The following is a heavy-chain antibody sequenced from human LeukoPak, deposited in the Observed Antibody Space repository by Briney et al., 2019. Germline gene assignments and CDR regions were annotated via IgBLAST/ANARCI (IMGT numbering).Heavy chain of an antibody. Sequence: PSETLSLTCAVYGGSFSGYYWSWIRQPPGKGLEWIGEINHSGSTNYNPSLKSRATISVDTSKNQFSLKLSSVTAADTAVYYCARGREWLRSFDYWSQGTLVTVSS. J-gene: IGHJ4*02. D-gene: IGHD5-12*01. CDR1: GGSFSGYY. CDR3: ARGREWLRSFDY. V-gene: IGHV4-34*01. CDR2: INHSGST.